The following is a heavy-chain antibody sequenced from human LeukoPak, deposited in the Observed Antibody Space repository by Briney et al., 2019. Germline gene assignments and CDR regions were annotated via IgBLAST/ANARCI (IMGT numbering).Heavy chain of an antibody. J-gene: IGHJ4*02. V-gene: IGHV1-69*10. Sequence: VKVSCKASGDTFISHAITWVRQAPGQGLEWMGRIIPIIGTGNYAQKFQGRVTIAADKSTNTAYMELTSVTSEDTAVYYCARGHDSSGHRAAFWGQGTRVTVSS. CDR3: ARGHDSSGHRAAF. D-gene: IGHD3-22*01. CDR1: GDTFISHA. CDR2: IIPIIGTG.